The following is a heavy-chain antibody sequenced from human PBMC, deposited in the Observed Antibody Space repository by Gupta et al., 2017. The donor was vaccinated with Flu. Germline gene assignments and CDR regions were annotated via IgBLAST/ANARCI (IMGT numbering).Heavy chain of an antibody. V-gene: IGHV4-38-2*02. Sequence: QVQLQESGPGLVKPSETLSLTCAVSGYSISSGYYWGWIRQPPGKGLEWIGSIYHSGSTYYNPSLKSRVTISVDTSKNQFSLKLSSVTAADTAVYYCARDKAVLMVYATYTVYYYYGMDVWGQGTTVTVSS. D-gene: IGHD2-8*01. CDR3: ARDKAVLMVYATYTVYYYYGMDV. J-gene: IGHJ6*02. CDR2: IYHSGST. CDR1: GYSISSGYY.